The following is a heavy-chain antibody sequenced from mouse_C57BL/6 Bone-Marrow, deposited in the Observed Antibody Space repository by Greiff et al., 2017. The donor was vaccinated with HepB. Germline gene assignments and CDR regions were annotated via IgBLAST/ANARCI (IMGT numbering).Heavy chain of an antibody. CDR1: GYTFTSYW. D-gene: IGHD4-1*01. Sequence: QVQLQQPGAELVKPGASVKMSCKASGYTFTSYWITWVKQRPGQGLEWIGDIYPGSGSTNYNEKFKSKATLTVDTSSSTAYTQLSSLTSEDSAVYYCARGVGPYWYFDVWGTGTTVTVSS. CDR3: ARGVGPYWYFDV. J-gene: IGHJ1*03. V-gene: IGHV1-55*01. CDR2: IYPGSGST.